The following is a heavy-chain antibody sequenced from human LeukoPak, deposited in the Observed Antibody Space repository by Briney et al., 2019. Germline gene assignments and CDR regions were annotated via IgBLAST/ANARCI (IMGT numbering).Heavy chain of an antibody. D-gene: IGHD1-26*01. Sequence: PSETLSLACTVSGGSISSNNYYWGWIRQPPGKGLEWIGSIYYSGSTYYNPSLKSRVTISVDTSKNQFSLKLSSVTAADTAVYYCASGILEVGANFDYWGQGTLVTVSS. CDR2: IYYSGST. V-gene: IGHV4-39*07. CDR1: GGSISSNNYY. CDR3: ASGILEVGANFDY. J-gene: IGHJ4*02.